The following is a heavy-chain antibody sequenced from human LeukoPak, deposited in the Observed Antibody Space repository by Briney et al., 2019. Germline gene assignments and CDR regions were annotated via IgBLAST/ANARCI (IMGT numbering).Heavy chain of an antibody. CDR2: IYYSGST. D-gene: IGHD5-18*01. Sequence: SETLSLTCTVSDDSITMYSWSWIRQPPGKGLEWIGYIYYSGSTYYNPSLKSRVTISVDTSKNQFSLKLSSVTAADTAVYYCARVGSRVVDTAMVMDYWGQGTLVTVSS. CDR3: ARVGSRVVDTAMVMDY. J-gene: IGHJ4*02. V-gene: IGHV4-59*12. CDR1: DDSITMYS.